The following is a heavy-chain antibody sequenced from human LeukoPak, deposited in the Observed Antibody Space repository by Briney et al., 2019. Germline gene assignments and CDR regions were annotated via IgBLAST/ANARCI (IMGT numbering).Heavy chain of an antibody. CDR3: ARVHTQDLGYCSGGSCYGFDY. V-gene: IGHV4-59*01. D-gene: IGHD2-15*01. Sequence: SETLSLTCTVSGGSISSYYWSWIRQPPGKGLEWIGYIYYGGSTNYNPSLKSRVTISVDTSKNQFSLKLSSVTAADTAVYYCARVHTQDLGYCSGGSCYGFDYWGQGTLVTVSS. J-gene: IGHJ4*02. CDR1: GGSISSYY. CDR2: IYYGGST.